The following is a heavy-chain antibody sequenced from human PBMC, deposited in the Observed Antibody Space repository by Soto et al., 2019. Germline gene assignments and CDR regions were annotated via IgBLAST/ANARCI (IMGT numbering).Heavy chain of an antibody. Sequence: LQESGPRLVKPSETLSLNCTVSGDAISNYYWSRIRQTPGRGLEWIGCVHESGSTDYNPSLKGRVTISLHTSKSQFSLSLRSATAADTATYYCARGTRALITSFFAYWGQGIPVTVSS. V-gene: IGHV4-59*01. CDR2: VHESGST. CDR1: GDAISNYY. CDR3: ARGTRALITSFFAY. J-gene: IGHJ4*02. D-gene: IGHD1-20*01.